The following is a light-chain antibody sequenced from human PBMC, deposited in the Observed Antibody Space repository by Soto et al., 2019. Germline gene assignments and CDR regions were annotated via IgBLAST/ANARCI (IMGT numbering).Light chain of an antibody. Sequence: DIQMTQSPSSLSASVGDRVTITCRASQSIRSYLNWYQQKPGKAPKLLIYAASSLQSGVPSRFSGSGAGTDFTLTISSLQPEDVATYYCQQSYSTPRTFGQGTKVAIK. V-gene: IGKV1-39*01. CDR3: QQSYSTPRT. CDR1: QSIRSY. CDR2: AAS. J-gene: IGKJ1*01.